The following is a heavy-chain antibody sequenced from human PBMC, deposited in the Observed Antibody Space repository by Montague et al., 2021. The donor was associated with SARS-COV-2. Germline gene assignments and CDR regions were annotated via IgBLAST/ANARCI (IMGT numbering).Heavy chain of an antibody. D-gene: IGHD2-21*02. J-gene: IGHJ3*02. V-gene: IGHV4-34*01. CDR2: INHRGST. CDR3: ARRTWGDSGVLEI. Sequence: SETLSLTCAVYGGSFSGYYWNWIRQPPGKGLQWIGDINHRGSTNYHPSLKSRVTISVDTSKNQFSLKLRSATAADTAVYYCARRTWGDSGVLEIWGRGTKVIVSS. CDR1: GGSFSGYY.